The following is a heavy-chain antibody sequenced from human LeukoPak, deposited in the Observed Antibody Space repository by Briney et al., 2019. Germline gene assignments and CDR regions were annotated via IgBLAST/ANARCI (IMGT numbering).Heavy chain of an antibody. D-gene: IGHD1-26*01. V-gene: IGHV4-38-2*01. CDR2: IYHSGSI. Sequence: SETLSLTCAVSGYSISNGYYWGWIRQTPGKRLEWIATIYHSGSIYYNPSLMSRFTISIDTSKNQFSLKVTSVTAADTARYYCARADSGSHSHFDYWGQGMLVTVSS. CDR1: GYSISNGYY. J-gene: IGHJ4*02. CDR3: ARADSGSHSHFDY.